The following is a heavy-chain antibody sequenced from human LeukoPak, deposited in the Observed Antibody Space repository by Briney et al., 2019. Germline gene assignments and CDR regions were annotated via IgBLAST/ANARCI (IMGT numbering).Heavy chain of an antibody. D-gene: IGHD3-9*01. Sequence: PSETLSLTCAVYGGSFSGYYWSWIRQPPGKGLEWIGEINHSGSTNYNPSLKSRVTISVDTSKNQFSLKLSSVTAADTAVYYCARGGDILTGYFNCYYYGMDVWGKGTTVTVSS. J-gene: IGHJ6*04. CDR1: GGSFSGYY. V-gene: IGHV4-34*01. CDR3: ARGGDILTGYFNCYYYGMDV. CDR2: INHSGST.